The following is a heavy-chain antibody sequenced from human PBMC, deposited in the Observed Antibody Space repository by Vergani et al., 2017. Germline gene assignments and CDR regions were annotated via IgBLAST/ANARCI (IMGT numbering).Heavy chain of an antibody. CDR2: IYYSWST. J-gene: IGHJ5*02. V-gene: IGHV4-39*01. CDR3: ARHSTVEWLVKLGWIDP. D-gene: IGHD6-19*01. CDR1: GASIRSSNYY. Sequence: QLQLQESGPGLVKPSATLSLTCSVSGASIRSSNYYWGWIRQPPGKGLEWIASIYYSWSTYYNPSLKLRVTISVDTSKNQFSLKLSSVTAADTAVYFCARHSTVEWLVKLGWIDPWGQGILVTVSS.